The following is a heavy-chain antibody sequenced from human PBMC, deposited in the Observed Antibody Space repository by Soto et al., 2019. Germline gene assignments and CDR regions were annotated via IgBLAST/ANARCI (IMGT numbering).Heavy chain of an antibody. J-gene: IGHJ5*02. CDR3: ARSGLPDPVVVVGHTPFDP. CDR1: GYTFTNYD. D-gene: IGHD2-15*01. CDR2: ISAYNGDT. V-gene: IGHV1-18*01. Sequence: ASVEVSCKASGYTFTNYDINWVRQAPGQGLEWMGWISAYNGDTNYAQKLQGRVTMTTDTSTSTAYMELRSLRSDDTAVYYCARSGLPDPVVVVGHTPFDPWGQGTLVTVSS.